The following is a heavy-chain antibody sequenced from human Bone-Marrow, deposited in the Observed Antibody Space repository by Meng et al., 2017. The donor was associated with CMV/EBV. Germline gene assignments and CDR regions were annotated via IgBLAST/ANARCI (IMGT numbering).Heavy chain of an antibody. Sequence: ESLKISCVVYGGSFSGYYWSWIRQSPGKGLEWIGEINHSGSTKYNPSLKSRVTISVDTSKNHFSLNLSSVTAADTAVYYCARSTISPIGARLNFDYWGQGTLVTVSS. CDR2: INHSGST. V-gene: IGHV4-34*01. J-gene: IGHJ4*02. CDR1: GGSFSGYY. CDR3: ARSTISPIGARLNFDY. D-gene: IGHD6-6*01.